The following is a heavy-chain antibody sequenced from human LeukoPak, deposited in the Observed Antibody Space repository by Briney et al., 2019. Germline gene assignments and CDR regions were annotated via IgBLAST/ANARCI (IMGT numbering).Heavy chain of an antibody. CDR3: ARDPPVEMATTTPFDY. J-gene: IGHJ4*02. CDR2: IIPILGIA. Sequence: ASVKVSCKASGGTFSSYAISWVRQAPGQGLEWMGRIIPILGIANYAQKFQGRVTITADKSTSTAYMELSSLRSEDTAVYYCARDPPVEMATTTPFDYWGQGTLVTVSS. D-gene: IGHD5-12*01. V-gene: IGHV1-69*04. CDR1: GGTFSSYA.